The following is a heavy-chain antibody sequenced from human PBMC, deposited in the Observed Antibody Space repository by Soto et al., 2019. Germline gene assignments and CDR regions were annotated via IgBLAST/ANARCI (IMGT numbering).Heavy chain of an antibody. D-gene: IGHD5-18*01. V-gene: IGHV3-53*01. CDR2: IYSGGST. Sequence: GGSLRLSCAASGFTVSSNYMSWVRQAPGKGLEWVSVIYSGGSTYYADSVKGRFTISRDNSKNTLYLQMNSLRAEDTAVYYCARGVGGGYTYGDLYFAYWGQGTLVTVSS. CDR3: ARGVGGGYTYGDLYFAY. J-gene: IGHJ4*02. CDR1: GFTVSSNY.